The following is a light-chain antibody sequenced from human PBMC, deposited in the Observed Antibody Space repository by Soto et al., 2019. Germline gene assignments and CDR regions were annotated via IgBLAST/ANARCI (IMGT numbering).Light chain of an antibody. V-gene: IGKV1-5*01. Sequence: DIQMTQSPSTLSASVGDRVTITCRASQSIGRWLAWYQQKPGRAPNFLIYDVSNLETGVPTRFSGSGSGTEFTLTISSLQPDDFATYSCQQYYSYQWTFGQGTKVEIK. CDR1: QSIGRW. J-gene: IGKJ1*01. CDR3: QQYYSYQWT. CDR2: DVS.